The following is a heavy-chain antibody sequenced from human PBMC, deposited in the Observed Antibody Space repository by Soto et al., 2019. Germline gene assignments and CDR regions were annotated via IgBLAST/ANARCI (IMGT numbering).Heavy chain of an antibody. CDR2: IKQDGSEK. V-gene: IGHV3-7*01. Sequence: LRLSCAASGFTFSSYWMSWVRQAPGKGLEWVANIKQDGSEKYYVDSVKGRFTISRDNAKNSLYLQMNSLRAEDTAVYYCARDGRPDYYYYYGMDVWGQGTTVTVSS. J-gene: IGHJ6*02. CDR1: GFTFSSYW. CDR3: ARDGRPDYYYYYGMDV.